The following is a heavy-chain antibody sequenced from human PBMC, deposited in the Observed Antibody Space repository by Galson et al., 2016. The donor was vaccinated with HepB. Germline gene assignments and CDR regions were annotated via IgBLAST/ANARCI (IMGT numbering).Heavy chain of an antibody. CDR1: GFAFSEYG. D-gene: IGHD6-13*01. Sequence: SLRLSCAASGFAFSEYGMHWVRQAPGKGLEWVAAIWSDGRSEYYPDSVKGRFTVSRDNSKNTLFLQMTSVRAEDTAVYYCARDRFPSAAVARDFDTWGQGTLVAVSS. CDR3: ARDRFPSAAVARDFDT. CDR2: IWSDGRSE. J-gene: IGHJ5*02. V-gene: IGHV3-33*01.